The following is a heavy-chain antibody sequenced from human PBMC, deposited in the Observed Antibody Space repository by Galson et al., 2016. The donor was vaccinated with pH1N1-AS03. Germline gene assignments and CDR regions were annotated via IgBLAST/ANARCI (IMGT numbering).Heavy chain of an antibody. D-gene: IGHD3-16*01. V-gene: IGHV3-53*01. CDR1: TFIARSNY. CDR3: ATDRFGEPTT. CDR2: IYPGEAGTS. Sequence: SLRLSCAGSTFIARSNYMSWVRQAPGKGLEWVSVIYPGEAGTSYYADSVKGRFTISRHISTNTVNLQMNNLRVEDTATYYCATDRFGEPTTWGQGTLIIVS. J-gene: IGHJ5*02.